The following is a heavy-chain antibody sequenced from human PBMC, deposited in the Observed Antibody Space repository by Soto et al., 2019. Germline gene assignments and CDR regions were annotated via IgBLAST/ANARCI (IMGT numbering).Heavy chain of an antibody. CDR2: IIPIFGTA. CDR1: GGSFNRHT. Sequence: QVQLVQSGAEVRKPGSSVRVSCKASGGSFNRHTISWVRQAPGQGLERMGGIIPIFGTANHAQKFQGRVTIIADESTSTVYMELSSLRSDDTAIYYCARGWGYDSTDYYYAYWGQGTLVIVSS. D-gene: IGHD3-22*01. V-gene: IGHV1-69*01. J-gene: IGHJ4*02. CDR3: ARGWGYDSTDYYYAY.